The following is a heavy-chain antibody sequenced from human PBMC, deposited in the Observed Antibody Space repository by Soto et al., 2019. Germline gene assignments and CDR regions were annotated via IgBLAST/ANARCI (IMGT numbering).Heavy chain of an antibody. V-gene: IGHV4-59*01. D-gene: IGHD3-3*01. CDR3: ARVREHRRVFWSGNYHFDY. Sequence: PSETLSLTCTVSGGSISSYYWSWIRQPPGKGLEWIGYIYYSGSTNYNPSLKSRVTISVDTSKNQFSLKLSSVTAADTAVYYCARVREHRRVFWSGNYHFDYWGQGTLVTVSS. J-gene: IGHJ4*02. CDR2: IYYSGST. CDR1: GGSISSYY.